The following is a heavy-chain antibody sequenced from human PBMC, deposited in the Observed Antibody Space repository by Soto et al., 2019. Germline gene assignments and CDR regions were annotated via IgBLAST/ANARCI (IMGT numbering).Heavy chain of an antibody. CDR2: IYYSGST. D-gene: IGHD2-21*01. CDR3: ARMGVILGDYYYYYGMDV. J-gene: IGHJ6*02. Sequence: LSLTCTVSGGSISSSSYYWGWIRQPPGKGLEWIGSIYYSGSTYYNPSLKSRVTISVDTSKNQFSLKLSSVTAADTAVYHCARMGVILGDYYYYYGMDVWGQGTTVTVSS. CDR1: GGSISSSSYY. V-gene: IGHV4-39*01.